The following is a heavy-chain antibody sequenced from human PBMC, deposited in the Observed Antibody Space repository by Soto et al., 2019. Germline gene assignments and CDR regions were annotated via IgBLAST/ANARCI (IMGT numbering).Heavy chain of an antibody. V-gene: IGHV4-31*03. CDR3: ARAPLNCSGGSCYHEQFDY. J-gene: IGHJ4*02. CDR2: IYYSGST. D-gene: IGHD2-15*01. Sequence: SETLSLTCTVSGGSISSGGYYWSWIRQHPGKGLEWIGYIYYSGSTYYNPSLKSRVTISVDTSKNQFSLKLSSVTAADTAVYYCARAPLNCSGGSCYHEQFDYWGQGTLVTVSS. CDR1: GGSISSGGYY.